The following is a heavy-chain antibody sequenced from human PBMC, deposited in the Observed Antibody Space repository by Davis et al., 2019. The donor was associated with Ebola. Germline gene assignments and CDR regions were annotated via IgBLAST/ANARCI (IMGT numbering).Heavy chain of an antibody. Sequence: GESLKISCKGSRYTFTGYYMHWVRQAPGQGLEWMGWINPNSGGTNYAQKFQGWVTMTRDTSISTAYMELSRLRSDDTAVYYCARVGTTVTTFDYWGQGTLVTVSS. CDR1: RYTFTGYY. CDR3: ARVGTTVTTFDY. D-gene: IGHD4-11*01. V-gene: IGHV1-2*04. J-gene: IGHJ4*02. CDR2: INPNSGGT.